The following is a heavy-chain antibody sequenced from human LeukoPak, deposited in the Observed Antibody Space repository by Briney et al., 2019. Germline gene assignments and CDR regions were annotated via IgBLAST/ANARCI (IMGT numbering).Heavy chain of an antibody. J-gene: IGHJ3*02. Sequence: SETLSLTCAVYGGSFSGYYWSWIRQPPGKGLEWIGEINHSGSTNYNPSLKSRVTISVDTSKNQFSLKLSSVTAADMAVYYCARTPHVMGAMNAFDIWGQGTMVTVSS. V-gene: IGHV4-34*01. CDR3: ARTPHVMGAMNAFDI. CDR2: INHSGST. CDR1: GGSFSGYY. D-gene: IGHD1-26*01.